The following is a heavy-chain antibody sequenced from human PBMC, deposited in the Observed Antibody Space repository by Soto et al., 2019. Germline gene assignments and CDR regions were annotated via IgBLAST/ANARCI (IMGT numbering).Heavy chain of an antibody. CDR2: IIPQYDTI. Sequence: QAQVVQSGAEVRKPGSSVKLSCKASEGTFNSYAIAWVRQAPGQGLEWMGGIIPQYDTINYEEKFQDRVTITADDSTNKVYMELSSLRSDDTAVYFCASGASRWYPYFVDSWAQGTLVTVSS. D-gene: IGHD6-13*01. CDR1: EGTFNSYA. CDR3: ASGASRWYPYFVDS. J-gene: IGHJ4*02. V-gene: IGHV1-69*01.